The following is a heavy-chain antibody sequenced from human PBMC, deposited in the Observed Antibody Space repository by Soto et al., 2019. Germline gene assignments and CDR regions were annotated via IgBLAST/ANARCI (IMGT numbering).Heavy chain of an antibody. D-gene: IGHD3-22*01. V-gene: IGHV3-21*01. CDR2: ISSSSSYI. Sequence: GGSLRLSCAASGFTFSSYSMNWVRQAPGKGLEWVSSISSSSSYIYYADSVKGRFTISRDNAKNSLYLQMNSLRAEDTAVYYRARGTFYYDSSGYYGYWGQGTLVTVSS. J-gene: IGHJ4*02. CDR1: GFTFSSYS. CDR3: ARGTFYYDSSGYYGY.